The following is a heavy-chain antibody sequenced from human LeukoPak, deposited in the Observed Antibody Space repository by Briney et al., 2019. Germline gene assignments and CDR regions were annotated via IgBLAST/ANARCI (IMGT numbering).Heavy chain of an antibody. Sequence: KPSETLSLTCTVSGGSISSSSYYWGWIRQPPGKGLEWIGSIYYSGSTYYNPSLKSRVTISVDTSKNQSSLKLSSVTAADTAVYYCARALILHYYDSSGYYFDYWGQGTLVTVSS. CDR3: ARALILHYYDSSGYYFDY. J-gene: IGHJ4*02. V-gene: IGHV4-39*07. D-gene: IGHD3-22*01. CDR1: GGSISSSSYY. CDR2: IYYSGST.